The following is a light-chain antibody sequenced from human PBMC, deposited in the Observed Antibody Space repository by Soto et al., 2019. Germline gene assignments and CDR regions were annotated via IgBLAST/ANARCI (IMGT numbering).Light chain of an antibody. CDR3: QQYNDRPPLT. V-gene: IGKV3-15*01. CDR2: GAS. Sequence: EIVMTQSPATLSVSPGERATLSCRASQSVSSNLAWYQQKPGQAPRLLIYGASTRATGIPARFSGSGSGTEFTLTIGSLQSEDFAVYYCQQYNDRPPLTFGGGTKVEI. CDR1: QSVSSN. J-gene: IGKJ4*02.